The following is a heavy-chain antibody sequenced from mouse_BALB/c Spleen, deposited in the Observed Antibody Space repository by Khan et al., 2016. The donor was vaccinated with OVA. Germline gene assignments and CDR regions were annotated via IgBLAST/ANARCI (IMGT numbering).Heavy chain of an antibody. CDR2: IWSAGST. J-gene: IGHJ3*01. V-gene: IGHV2-2*02. CDR3: ARRGYDYGRGALFAY. Sequence: VQLLESGPGLVQPSQSLSITCTVSGFSLNNYSVHWVRQSPGKGLEWLGVIWSAGSTDYNAAFISRLTISKDNSRSQVFFKMNSLQPNDTAIYYCARRGYDYGRGALFAYWGQGTLVTVSA. D-gene: IGHD2-4*01. CDR1: GFSLNNYS.